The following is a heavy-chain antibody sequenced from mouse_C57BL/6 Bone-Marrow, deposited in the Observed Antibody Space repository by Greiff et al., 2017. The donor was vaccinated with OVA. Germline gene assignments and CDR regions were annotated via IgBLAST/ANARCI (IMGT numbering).Heavy chain of an antibody. Sequence: EVKVEESGEGLVKPGGSLKLSCAASGFTFSSYAMSWVRQTPEKRLEWVAYISSGGDYIYYADTVKGRFTISRDNARNTLYLQMSSLKSEDTAMYYCTREGAYYSFYYYAMDYWGQGTSVTVSS. D-gene: IGHD2-12*01. V-gene: IGHV5-9-1*02. J-gene: IGHJ4*01. CDR2: ISSGGDYI. CDR3: TREGAYYSFYYYAMDY. CDR1: GFTFSSYA.